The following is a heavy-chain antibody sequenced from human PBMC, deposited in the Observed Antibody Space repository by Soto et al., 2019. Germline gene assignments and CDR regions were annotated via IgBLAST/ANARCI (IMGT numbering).Heavy chain of an antibody. Sequence: QVQLQESGPGLVKPSQTLSLTCTVSGGSISSGGYYWSWIRQHPGKGLEWIGYIYYSGSTYYNPSLKSRVTISVDTSKNQFSRKLSSVTAADTAVYYCARVCGGDCRHGMDVWGQGTTVTVSS. CDR1: GGSISSGGYY. D-gene: IGHD2-21*02. CDR3: ARVCGGDCRHGMDV. CDR2: IYYSGST. J-gene: IGHJ6*02. V-gene: IGHV4-31*03.